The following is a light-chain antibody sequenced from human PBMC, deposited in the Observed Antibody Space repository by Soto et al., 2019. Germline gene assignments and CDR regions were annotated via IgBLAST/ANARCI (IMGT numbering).Light chain of an antibody. CDR3: GSITRSSTSV. V-gene: IGLV2-14*01. CDR2: GVN. J-gene: IGLJ1*01. Sequence: QSVLTQPASVSGSPGQSITISCTGSSNDIGTYEYVSWHQHHPGRAPKLIIFGVNDRPSGISDRFSGSKSGNTASLTIFGLQAEDEGDYYCGSITRSSTSVFGTGTKVTVL. CDR1: SNDIGTYEY.